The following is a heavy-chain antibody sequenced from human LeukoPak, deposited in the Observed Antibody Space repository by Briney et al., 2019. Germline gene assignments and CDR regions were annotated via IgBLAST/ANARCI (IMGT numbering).Heavy chain of an antibody. CDR3: ARGGWELLPGNWFDP. Sequence: ASVKVSCKAPGYTFTSYDINWVRQATGQGLEWMGWMNPNSGNTGYAQKFQGRVTMTRNTSISTAYMELSSLRPEDTAVYYCARGGWELLPGNWFDPWGQGTLVTVSS. D-gene: IGHD1-26*01. CDR2: MNPNSGNT. CDR1: GYTFTSYD. J-gene: IGHJ5*02. V-gene: IGHV1-8*01.